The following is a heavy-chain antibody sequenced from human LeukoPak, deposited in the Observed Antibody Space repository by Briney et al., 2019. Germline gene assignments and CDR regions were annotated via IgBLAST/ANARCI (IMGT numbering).Heavy chain of an antibody. CDR1: GFTFNNYA. V-gene: IGHV3-23*01. J-gene: IGHJ4*02. Sequence: GGSLRLSCTASGFTFNNYAMSWVRQAPEKGLEWVSAISGGGDSTYYADSVKGRFTISRDNSKNTLYLQMNSLRAEDTAVYYCAKSQIWFGTSYYFDYWGQGTLVTVSS. CDR3: AKSQIWFGTSYYFDY. D-gene: IGHD3-10*01. CDR2: ISGGGDST.